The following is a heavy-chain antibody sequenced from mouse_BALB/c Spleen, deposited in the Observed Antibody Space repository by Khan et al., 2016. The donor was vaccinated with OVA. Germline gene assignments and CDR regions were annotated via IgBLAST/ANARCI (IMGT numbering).Heavy chain of an antibody. CDR2: ISTYYGDA. CDR3: ARDYGSSYRYFDV. J-gene: IGHJ1*01. CDR1: GYTFTDYA. Sequence: QVQLQQPGAELVRPGVSVKISCKGSGYTFTDYAMHWVKQSHAKSLEWIGVISTYYGDATYNQKFKGKATMTVDKSSSTAYMELARLTSEDSAIYYCARDYGSSYRYFDVWGAGTTVTVSS. V-gene: IGHV1S137*01. D-gene: IGHD1-1*01.